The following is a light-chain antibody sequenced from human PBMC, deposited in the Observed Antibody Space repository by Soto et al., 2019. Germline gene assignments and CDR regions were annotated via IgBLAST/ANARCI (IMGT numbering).Light chain of an antibody. CDR3: CSYAGTTTWV. V-gene: IGLV2-23*02. Sequence: QSALTQPPSVSASPGQSITISCTGTSSDVGSHDFVSWYQQRPGKAPKLMIFEVTKRPSGVSSRFSASKSGNTASLTISGVQAEDEADYYCCSYAGTTTWVFGGGTKVTVL. CDR1: SSDVGSHDF. J-gene: IGLJ3*02. CDR2: EVT.